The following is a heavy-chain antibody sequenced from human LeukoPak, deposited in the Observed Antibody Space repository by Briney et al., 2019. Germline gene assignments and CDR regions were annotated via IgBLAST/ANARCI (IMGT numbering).Heavy chain of an antibody. J-gene: IGHJ4*01. CDR3: AKDTGSGYDYFSYYFDY. V-gene: IGHV3-23*01. CDR2: VSGSAFST. CDR1: GFTFGSYG. Sequence: PGGSLRLSCAASGFTFGSYGMSWVRQAPGKGLEWVSTVSGSAFSTYYADSVKGRFTISRDNSKDTLYLQMNSLRAEDTAVYYCAKDTGSGYDYFSYYFDYWGHGTLVTVSS. D-gene: IGHD5-12*01.